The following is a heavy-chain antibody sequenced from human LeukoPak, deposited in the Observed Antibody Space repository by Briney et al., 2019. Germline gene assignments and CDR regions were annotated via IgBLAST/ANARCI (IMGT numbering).Heavy chain of an antibody. CDR2: ISISDGT. CDR1: GASVSSND. V-gene: IGHV4-4*07. Sequence: PWETLSLTCTVSGASVSSNDWSWIRQSAAKGLEWIGRISISDGTNYSPSLKSRVSMSVDASKNQFSLILTSATAADAAVYYCARLRRNGNDWYADDSWGQGILVTVSS. J-gene: IGHJ4*02. CDR3: ARLRRNGNDWYADDS. D-gene: IGHD6-19*01.